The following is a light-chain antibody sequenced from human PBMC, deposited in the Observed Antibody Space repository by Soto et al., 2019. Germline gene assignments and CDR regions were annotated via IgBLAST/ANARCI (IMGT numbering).Light chain of an antibody. V-gene: IGKV3-20*01. CDR1: QSVTNNS. J-gene: IGKJ1*01. Sequence: PGDRATLSCRASQSVTNNSLAWYQQKPGQSPRFLIYGASSRATGIPDRFSGSGSGADFTLTISRLEPEDFAVYYCHQYVVSPWTFGQGTKVEIK. CDR3: HQYVVSPWT. CDR2: GAS.